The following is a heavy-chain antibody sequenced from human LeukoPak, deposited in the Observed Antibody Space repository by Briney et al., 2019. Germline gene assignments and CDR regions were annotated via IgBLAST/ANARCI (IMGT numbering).Heavy chain of an antibody. J-gene: IGHJ2*01. CDR1: GGSISSSSFY. Sequence: PSETLSLTCTVSGGSISSSSFYWGWIRQPPGKGLEWIGSMSYSGSSYHNPSLKSRVTISVDTSKNQFSLKLSSVTAADTAVYYCARDGGVQWLAYWYFDLWGRGTLVAVSS. CDR2: MSYSGSS. D-gene: IGHD6-19*01. CDR3: ARDGGVQWLAYWYFDL. V-gene: IGHV4-39*07.